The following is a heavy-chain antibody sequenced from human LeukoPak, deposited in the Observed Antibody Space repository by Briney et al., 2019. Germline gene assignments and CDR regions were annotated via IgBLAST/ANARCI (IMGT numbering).Heavy chain of an antibody. D-gene: IGHD4-17*01. J-gene: IGHJ3*02. CDR2: IYHSGST. Sequence: SETLSLTCAVSGGSISSGGYSWSWIRQPPGKGLEWIGYIYHSGSTYYNPSLKSRVTISVDRSKNQFSLKLSSVTAADTAVYYCARAQGDYGDYSDASDIWGQGTMVTVSS. V-gene: IGHV4-30-2*01. CDR1: GGSISSGGYS. CDR3: ARAQGDYGDYSDASDI.